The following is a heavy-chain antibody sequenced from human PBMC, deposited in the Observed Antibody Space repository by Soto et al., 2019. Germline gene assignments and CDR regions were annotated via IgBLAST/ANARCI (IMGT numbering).Heavy chain of an antibody. V-gene: IGHV3-30*18. CDR2: ISYDGTNK. CDR3: AKVSDRHYAMDV. J-gene: IGHJ6*02. CDR1: GFTFSTYG. Sequence: GGSLRLSCGASGFTFSTYGMHWVRQAPGKGLEWVAVISYDGTNKYYADSVKGRFTVSRDNSKNTLYLLMNSLRAEDTAVYYCAKVSDRHYAMDVWGQGTTVTVSS.